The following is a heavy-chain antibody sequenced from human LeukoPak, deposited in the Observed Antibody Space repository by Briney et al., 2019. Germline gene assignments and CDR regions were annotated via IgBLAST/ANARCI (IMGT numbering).Heavy chain of an antibody. D-gene: IGHD3-16*01. V-gene: IGHV4-61*02. CDR2: IYTSGST. CDR3: ARGETGYYYYYMDV. J-gene: IGHJ6*03. CDR1: GGSISSGSYY. Sequence: PSETLSLTCTVSGGSISSGSYYWSWIRQPAGKGLEWIGRIYTSGSTNYNPSLKSRVTISVDTSKNQFSLKLSSVTAADTAVYYCARGETGYYYYYMDVWGKGTTVTISS.